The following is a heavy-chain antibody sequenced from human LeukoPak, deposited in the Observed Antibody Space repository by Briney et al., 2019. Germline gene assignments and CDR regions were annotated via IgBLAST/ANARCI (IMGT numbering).Heavy chain of an antibody. J-gene: IGHJ4*02. CDR3: ARARPVYYYGSGRGGYYFDY. V-gene: IGHV4-59*01. Sequence: SETLPLTCIVSGGSISSYYWSWIRQPPWKGLEWIGYIYYTGSTNYNPSLKSRVTISVDTSKNQFSLKLSSVTAADTAVYYCARARPVYYYGSGRGGYYFDYWGQGTLVTVSS. CDR1: GGSISSYY. D-gene: IGHD3-10*01. CDR2: IYYTGST.